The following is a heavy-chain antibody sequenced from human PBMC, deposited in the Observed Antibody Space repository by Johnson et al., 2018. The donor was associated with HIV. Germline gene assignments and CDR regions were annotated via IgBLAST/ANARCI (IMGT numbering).Heavy chain of an antibody. CDR1: GFTFSSYG. D-gene: IGHD3-16*01. Sequence: VQLVESGGGVVQPGGSLRLSCAASGFTFSSYGMHWVRQAPGKGLEWVAFIRYDGSNKYYADSVKGRFTISRDNSKNTLYLQMNSLRAEDTAVYYCARGKAYRDAFDIWGQGTMVTVSS. V-gene: IGHV3-30*02. CDR2: IRYDGSNK. J-gene: IGHJ3*02. CDR3: ARGKAYRDAFDI.